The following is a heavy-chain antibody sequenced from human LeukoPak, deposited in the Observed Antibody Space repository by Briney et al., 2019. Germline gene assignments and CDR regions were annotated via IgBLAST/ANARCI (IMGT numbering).Heavy chain of an antibody. CDR2: ISAYNGNT. CDR3: ARHEVGDYYDSSGYYGNWFDP. Sequence: ASVKVSCKASGYTFTSYGISWVRQAPGQGLEWMGWISAYNGNTNYAQKLQGRVTMTTGTSTSTAYMELRSLRSDDTAVYYCARHEVGDYYDSSGYYGNWFDPWGQGTLVTVSS. CDR1: GYTFTSYG. D-gene: IGHD3-22*01. J-gene: IGHJ5*02. V-gene: IGHV1-18*01.